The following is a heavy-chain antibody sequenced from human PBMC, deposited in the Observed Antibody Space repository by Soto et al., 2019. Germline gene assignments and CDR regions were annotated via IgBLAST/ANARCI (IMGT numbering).Heavy chain of an antibody. CDR3: ATALYGDYRFAC. CDR2: ISGSGDNT. D-gene: IGHD4-17*01. CDR1: GFTFSNYA. Sequence: EMQMLESGGGLVQPGGSLRLSCAASGFTFSNYAMNWVRQAPGKGLEWVSGISGSGDNTYYADSVKGRFTISRDNSKNSLYLQMNSLRAEDTAVYYGATALYGDYRFACWGQGTLVTVSS. J-gene: IGHJ4*02. V-gene: IGHV3-23*01.